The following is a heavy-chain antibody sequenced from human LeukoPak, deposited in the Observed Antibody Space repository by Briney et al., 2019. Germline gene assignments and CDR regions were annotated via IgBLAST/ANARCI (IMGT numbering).Heavy chain of an antibody. CDR2: ISAYNGNT. Sequence: GASVKVSCKAFGYTFTSYDISWVRPAPGQGLEWMGWISAYNGNTNYAQKLQGRVTMTTDTSTSTAYMELRSLRSDDTAVYYCARMGDILTGYALDYWGQGTLVTVSS. CDR3: ARMGDILTGYALDY. CDR1: GYTFTSYD. D-gene: IGHD3-9*01. V-gene: IGHV1-18*04. J-gene: IGHJ4*02.